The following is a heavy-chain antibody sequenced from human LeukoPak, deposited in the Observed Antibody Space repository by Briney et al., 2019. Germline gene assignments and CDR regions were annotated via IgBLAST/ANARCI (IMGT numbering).Heavy chain of an antibody. J-gene: IGHJ6*03. CDR2: ISAYNGNT. V-gene: IGHV1-18*01. D-gene: IGHD1-26*01. CDR3: ARDSGSYYGSYYYYMDV. Sequence: ASVKVSCKASGHTFTSYGVSWVRQAPGQGLEWMGWISAYNGNTNYAQNLQGRVTMTTDTSTSTVYMELRSLRSDDTAVYYCARDSGSYYGSYYYYMDVWGKGTTVTVSS. CDR1: GHTFTSYG.